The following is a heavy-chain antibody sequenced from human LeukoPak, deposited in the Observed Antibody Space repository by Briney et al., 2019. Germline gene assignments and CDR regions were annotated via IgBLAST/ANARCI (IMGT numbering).Heavy chain of an antibody. J-gene: IGHJ4*02. V-gene: IGHV4-39*07. Sequence: SQTLSLTCTVSGDSISSGSYYWGWIRQPPGKGLEWIGSIYYSGSTYYDPSLKSRVTISVDTSKNQFSLKLSSVTSADTSVYYCARVDSNNWYDSRGYFDYWSQGTLVTVSS. CDR1: GDSISSGSYY. CDR2: IYYSGST. D-gene: IGHD3-3*01. CDR3: ARVDSNNWYDSRGYFDY.